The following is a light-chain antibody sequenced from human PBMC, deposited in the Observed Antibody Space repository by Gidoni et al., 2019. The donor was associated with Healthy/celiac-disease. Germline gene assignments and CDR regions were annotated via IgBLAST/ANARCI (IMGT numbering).Light chain of an antibody. CDR1: QSVSSN. V-gene: IGKV3-15*01. Sequence: IVMTQSPATLSVSPGERATLSCRASQSVSSNLAWYQQKPGQAPRLLIYGASTRATGIPARLSGSGSGTEFNLTISSLQSEDFEVYYCQQYNNWPTAITFGQGTRLEIK. CDR2: GAS. CDR3: QQYNNWPTAIT. J-gene: IGKJ5*01.